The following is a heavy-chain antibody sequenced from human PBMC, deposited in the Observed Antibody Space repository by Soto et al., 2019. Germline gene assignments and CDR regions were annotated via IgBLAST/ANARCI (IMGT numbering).Heavy chain of an antibody. CDR1: GRSISSGNYY. CDR2: IYYSGST. J-gene: IGHJ4*02. V-gene: IGHV4-30-4*01. Sequence: SETLSLTCTVSGRSISSGNYYWRWIRQPPGKGLEWIGYIYYSGSTYYNPSLKSRVTISVDTSKNQFSLKLSSVTAADTAVYYCARARARDSSGWYSSDYWGQGTLVTVSS. CDR3: ARARARDSSGWYSSDY. D-gene: IGHD6-19*01.